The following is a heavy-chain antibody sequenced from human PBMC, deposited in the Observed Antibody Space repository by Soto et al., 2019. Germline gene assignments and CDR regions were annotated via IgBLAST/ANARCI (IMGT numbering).Heavy chain of an antibody. J-gene: IGHJ6*02. CDR1: GFTFSSYG. CDR3: ARDLLWYSSSYDYYYGMDV. D-gene: IGHD6-13*01. Sequence: QVQLVESGGGVVQPGRSLRLSCAASGFTFSSYGMHWVRQAPGKALEWVAVIWYDGSNKYYADSVKGRFTISRDNSKNTLYLQMNSLRAEDTAVYYCARDLLWYSSSYDYYYGMDVWGQGTTVTVSS. CDR2: IWYDGSNK. V-gene: IGHV3-33*01.